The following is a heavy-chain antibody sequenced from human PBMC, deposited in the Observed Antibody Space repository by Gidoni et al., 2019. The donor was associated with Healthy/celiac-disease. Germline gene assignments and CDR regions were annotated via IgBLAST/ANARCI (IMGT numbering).Heavy chain of an antibody. CDR1: GGSFSGYY. CDR2: INHSGST. J-gene: IGHJ4*02. D-gene: IGHD3-3*01. CDR3: AGPLDYDFWSGYRYYFDY. V-gene: IGHV4-34*01. Sequence: LQQWGAGLLKPSVTLSLTCAAYGGSFSGYYWSWIRQPPGKGLEWIGEINHSGSTNYNPSLKSRVTISVDTAKNQFSLKLSSVTAADTAVYYCAGPLDYDFWSGYRYYFDYWGQGTLVTVSS.